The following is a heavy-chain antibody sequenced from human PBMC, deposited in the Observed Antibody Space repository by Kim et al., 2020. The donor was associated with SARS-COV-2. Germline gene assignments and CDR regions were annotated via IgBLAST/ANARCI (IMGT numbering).Heavy chain of an antibody. D-gene: IGHD3-16*01. V-gene: IGHV3-23*01. CDR1: GFTFSNYA. Sequence: GGSLRLSCAASGFTFSNYAMSWVRQAPGKGLEWVSYIRGGGAETHYAGSVKCRCTISRDNFKNTLYLQVDSLRAEDTAVYYCAKCHSDWGNDAFDIWGLGTMVTVSS. CDR3: AKCHSDWGNDAFDI. CDR2: IRGGGAET. J-gene: IGHJ3*02.